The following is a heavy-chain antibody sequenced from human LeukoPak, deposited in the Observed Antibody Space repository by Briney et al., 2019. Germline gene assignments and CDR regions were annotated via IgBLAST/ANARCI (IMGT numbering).Heavy chain of an antibody. V-gene: IGHV1-46*01. CDR2: INPSGGST. D-gene: IGHD5-18*01. J-gene: IGHJ4*02. CDR3: ARDFSPIRTQYKYGYYFDY. CDR1: GYTFTNYY. Sequence: ASVKVSCKASGYTFTNYYIHWVRQAPGQGLEWMGIINPSGGSTTYAQKFQGRVTMTRDTSTSTVYMELSSLRSEDTAVYYCARDFSPIRTQYKYGYYFDYWGQGTLVTVSS.